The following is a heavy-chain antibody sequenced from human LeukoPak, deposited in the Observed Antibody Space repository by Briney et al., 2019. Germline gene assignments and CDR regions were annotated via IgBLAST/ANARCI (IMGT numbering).Heavy chain of an antibody. CDR1: GVSFSGYY. CDR3: ARDGFELELHWFDA. Sequence: PSETLSLTCAVYGVSFSGYYWSWIRQPPGKGLEWIGEINHSGSTNYNPSLKSRVTISVDTSKNQFSLKLNSVTPEDTAVYYCARDGFELELHWFDAWGQGTLVTVSS. CDR2: INHSGST. D-gene: IGHD1-7*01. V-gene: IGHV4-34*01. J-gene: IGHJ5*02.